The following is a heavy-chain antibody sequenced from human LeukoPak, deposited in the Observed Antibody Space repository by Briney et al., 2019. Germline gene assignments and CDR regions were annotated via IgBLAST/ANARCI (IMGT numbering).Heavy chain of an antibody. D-gene: IGHD5-12*01. V-gene: IGHV3-53*01. CDR3: AREWWRGATDY. CDR2: IYGDDLT. Sequence: GGSLRLSCAASGFTVSSSYMSWVRQAPGKGLEWVSFIYGDDLTYYADSVKGRFAISRDNAENSLYLQMNSLRAEDTAVYYCAREWWRGATDYWGQGTLVTVSS. J-gene: IGHJ4*02. CDR1: GFTVSSSY.